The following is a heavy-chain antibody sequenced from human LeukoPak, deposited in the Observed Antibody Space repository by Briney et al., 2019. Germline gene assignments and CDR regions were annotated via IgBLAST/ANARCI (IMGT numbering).Heavy chain of an antibody. Sequence: SETLSLTCTVSGGSISSYYWSWIRQPAGRGLEWIGRMSASGSTNYSPSLKSRVTMSVDTSKNQFPLRLNSVTAADTAVYYCARVYYYDSSGYYWFDPWGQGTLVTVSS. J-gene: IGHJ5*02. CDR3: ARVYYYDSSGYYWFDP. CDR2: MSASGST. CDR1: GGSISSYY. V-gene: IGHV4-4*07. D-gene: IGHD3-22*01.